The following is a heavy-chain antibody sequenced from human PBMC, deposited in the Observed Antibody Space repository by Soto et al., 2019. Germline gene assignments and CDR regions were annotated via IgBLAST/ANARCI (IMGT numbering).Heavy chain of an antibody. Sequence: ASETLSLTCAVSCGSISSGGYSWSWIRQPPGKGLEWIGYIYHSGSTYYNPSLKSRVTISVDRSKNQFSLKLSSVTAADTAVYYCARAKRGDYYGSGSYYKSHWFDPWGQGTLVTVSS. CDR3: ARAKRGDYYGSGSYYKSHWFDP. D-gene: IGHD3-10*01. J-gene: IGHJ5*02. V-gene: IGHV4-30-2*01. CDR2: IYHSGST. CDR1: CGSISSGGYS.